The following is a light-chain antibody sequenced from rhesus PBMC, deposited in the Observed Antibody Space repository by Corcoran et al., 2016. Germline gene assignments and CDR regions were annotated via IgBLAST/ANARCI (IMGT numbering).Light chain of an antibody. Sequence: DIQMTQSPSSLSASVGDTVTITCRASQGISSYLNWFQQKPGKAPKFLIYAASSLQSGVPSRFSGSGSGTDFTLTISSLQPEDFAAYYCQQHNSHPFTFGPGTKLDIK. CDR2: AAS. CDR1: QGISSY. V-gene: IGKV1-28*03. CDR3: QQHNSHPFT. J-gene: IGKJ3*01.